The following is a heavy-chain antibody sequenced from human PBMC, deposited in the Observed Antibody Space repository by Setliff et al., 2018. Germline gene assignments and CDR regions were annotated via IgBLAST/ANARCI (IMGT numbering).Heavy chain of an antibody. J-gene: IGHJ4*02. CDR1: GGSISSHY. Sequence: PSETLSLTCTVSGGSISSHYWSWIRQPPGKGLECIGTISNTGSTNYNPSLRSRVIISLDTSKNQISLNLSSVTAADTAVYYCAKDPSYSGSYDYLDYWGQGTLVTVSS. D-gene: IGHD1-26*01. CDR3: AKDPSYSGSYDYLDY. V-gene: IGHV4-59*11. CDR2: ISNTGST.